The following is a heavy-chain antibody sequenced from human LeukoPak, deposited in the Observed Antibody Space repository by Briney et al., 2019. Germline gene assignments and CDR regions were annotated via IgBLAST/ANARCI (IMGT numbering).Heavy chain of an antibody. CDR1: GFTVSSNY. CDR3: ARGGTPGYSSGRIDY. J-gene: IGHJ4*02. CDR2: IYSAGNT. Sequence: PGGSLRLSCVASGFTVSSNYMSWVRQAPGKGLKWVSVIYSAGNTYYADSVKGRFTISRHNSENTLYLHMNSLRVEDTAVYFCARGGTPGYSSGRIDYWGQGTLVTVSS. V-gene: IGHV3-53*04. D-gene: IGHD6-19*01.